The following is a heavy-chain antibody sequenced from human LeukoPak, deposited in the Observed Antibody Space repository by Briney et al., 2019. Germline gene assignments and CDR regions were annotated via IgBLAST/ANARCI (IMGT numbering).Heavy chain of an antibody. CDR2: ISGSGGST. CDR3: AKYRGYGDMYYFDY. Sequence: PGGSLRLSCAASGFTFSSYAMSWVRQAPGKGLEWVSAISGSGGSTYYADSVKGRFTISRGNSKNTLYLQMNSLRAEDTAVYYCAKYRGYGDMYYFDYWGQGTLVTVSS. V-gene: IGHV3-23*01. J-gene: IGHJ4*02. D-gene: IGHD4-17*01. CDR1: GFTFSSYA.